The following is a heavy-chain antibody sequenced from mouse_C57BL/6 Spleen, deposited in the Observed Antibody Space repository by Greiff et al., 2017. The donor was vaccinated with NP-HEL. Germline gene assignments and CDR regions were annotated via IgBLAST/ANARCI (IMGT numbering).Heavy chain of an antibody. CDR1: GYTFTSYW. Sequence: VQLQQSGTELVKPGASVKLSCKASGYTFTSYWMHWVKQRPGQGLEWIGNINPSNGGTNYNEKFKSKATLTVDKSSSTAYMQLSSLTSEDSAVYYCARPYYYGSSWGYAMDYWGQGTSVTVSS. CDR3: ARPYYYGSSWGYAMDY. CDR2: INPSNGGT. D-gene: IGHD1-1*01. J-gene: IGHJ4*01. V-gene: IGHV1-53*01.